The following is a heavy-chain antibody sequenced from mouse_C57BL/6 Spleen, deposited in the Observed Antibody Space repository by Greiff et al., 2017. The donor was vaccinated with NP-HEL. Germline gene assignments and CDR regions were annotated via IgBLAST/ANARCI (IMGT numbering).Heavy chain of an antibody. V-gene: IGHV2-4*01. Sequence: VKVVESGPGLVQPSQSLSITCTVSGFSLTSYGVHWVRQPPGKGLEWLGVIWSGGSTDYNAAFISRLSISKDNSKSQVFFKMNSLHADDTAIYYCAKSSLYYGSSYWYFDVWGTGTTVTVSS. CDR2: IWSGGST. CDR1: GFSLTSYG. J-gene: IGHJ1*03. D-gene: IGHD1-1*01. CDR3: AKSSLYYGSSYWYFDV.